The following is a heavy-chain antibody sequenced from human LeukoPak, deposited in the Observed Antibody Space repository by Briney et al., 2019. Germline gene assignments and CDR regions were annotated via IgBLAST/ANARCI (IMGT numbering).Heavy chain of an antibody. D-gene: IGHD2-15*01. CDR3: ARSGPLCSSGSCYNFYYYYYMDV. J-gene: IGHJ6*03. V-gene: IGHV3-30*04. Sequence: GGSLRLSCAASGFTFRSSAIHWVRQSPGKGLEWVAVISYDGSHKYYADSVKGRFTISRDNSKNTLYLQMNSLRAEDTAVYYCARSGPLCSSGSCYNFYYYYYMDVWGKGTTVTVSS. CDR1: GFTFRSSA. CDR2: ISYDGSHK.